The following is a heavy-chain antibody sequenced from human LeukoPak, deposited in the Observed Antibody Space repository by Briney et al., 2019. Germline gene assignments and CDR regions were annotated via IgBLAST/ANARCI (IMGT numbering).Heavy chain of an antibody. D-gene: IGHD7-27*01. CDR3: ARDRATGGAYYFDS. CDR1: GGTFSSYA. J-gene: IGHJ4*02. CDR2: IIPILGIA. V-gene: IGHV1-69*04. Sequence: SVKVSRKASGGTFSSYAINWVRQAPGQGLEWMGRIIPILGIANYAQKFQGGVTITADKSTSTAYMELSSLRSEDTAVYFCARDRATGGAYYFDSWGQGTLVTVSS.